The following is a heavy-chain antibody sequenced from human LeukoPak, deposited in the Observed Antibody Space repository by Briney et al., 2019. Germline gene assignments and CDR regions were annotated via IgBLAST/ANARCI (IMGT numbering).Heavy chain of an antibody. CDR3: AKDSSGDTYYDGSGFSFH. J-gene: IGHJ4*02. D-gene: IGHD3-22*01. V-gene: IGHV3-30*18. CDR1: GFTFSTFA. Sequence: QPGRSLRLSCAASGFTFSTFAIHWVRQAPGKGLEWVAVISDDGSNQYYGDSVKGRFIISRDNSKNTLYLQMNSLRPEDTAVYYCAKDSSGDTYYDGSGFSFHWGQGTVVTVSS. CDR2: ISDDGSNQ.